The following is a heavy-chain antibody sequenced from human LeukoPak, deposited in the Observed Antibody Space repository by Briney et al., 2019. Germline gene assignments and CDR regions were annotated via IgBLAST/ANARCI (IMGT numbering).Heavy chain of an antibody. Sequence: GGSLRLSCAASGFTIGPYAMYWVRQGPGRGLEWVSVIKADGSGTFYADSVRGRITTSRDNSKNSLYLQMNSLTSEDTALYYCATWAFYHNLDVWGQGTTVIVSS. CDR3: ATWAFYHNLDV. CDR1: GFTIGPYA. J-gene: IGHJ6*02. V-gene: IGHV3-43*02. CDR2: IKADGSGT. D-gene: IGHD2/OR15-2a*01.